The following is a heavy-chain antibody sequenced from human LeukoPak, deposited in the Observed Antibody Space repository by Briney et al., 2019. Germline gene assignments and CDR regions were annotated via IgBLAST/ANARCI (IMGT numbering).Heavy chain of an antibody. CDR1: GGSISSYY. D-gene: IGHD6-13*01. Sequence: KASETLSLTCTVSGGSISSYYWSWIRQPAGKGLEWIRRIYTSGSTNYNPSLKSRVTISVGTSKNQFSLNLNSVTAADTAVYYCARVSPYSGSWYYFDYWGQGTLVTVSS. V-gene: IGHV4-4*07. CDR3: ARVSPYSGSWYYFDY. J-gene: IGHJ4*02. CDR2: IYTSGST.